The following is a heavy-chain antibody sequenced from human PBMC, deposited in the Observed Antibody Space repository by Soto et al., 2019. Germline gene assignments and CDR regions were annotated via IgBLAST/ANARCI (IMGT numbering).Heavy chain of an antibody. CDR1: GYTFTSYG. Sequence: ASVKVSCTASGYTFTSYGISWVRQAPGQGLEWRGWISAYNGNTNYAQKHQGRVTMTTDTSTSTAYMELRSLRSDDTAVYYCARGLPPRAGGQWLGPFDPWGQGTLVTVSS. J-gene: IGHJ5*02. CDR3: ARGLPPRAGGQWLGPFDP. D-gene: IGHD6-19*01. CDR2: ISAYNGNT. V-gene: IGHV1-18*04.